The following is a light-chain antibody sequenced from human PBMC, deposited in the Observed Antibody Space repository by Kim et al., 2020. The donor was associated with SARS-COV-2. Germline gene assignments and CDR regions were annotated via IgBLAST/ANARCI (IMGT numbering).Light chain of an antibody. V-gene: IGKV3-11*01. CDR3: QQRSNWPPWT. J-gene: IGKJ1*01. CDR1: QSVSSY. Sequence: SPVERATLSCRASQSVSSYVAWYQQKPGQAPRLLIYDASNRATGIPARFSGSGSGTDFTLTISSLEPEDFAVYYCQQRSNWPPWTFGQGTKVDIK. CDR2: DAS.